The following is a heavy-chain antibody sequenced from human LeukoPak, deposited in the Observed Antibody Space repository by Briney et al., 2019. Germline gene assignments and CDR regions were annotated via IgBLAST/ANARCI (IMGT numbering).Heavy chain of an antibody. CDR2: ISAYNGNR. CDR1: GYTFSIYG. V-gene: IGHV1-18*01. D-gene: IGHD2-2*01. J-gene: IGHJ5*02. CDR3: ARDLQARATTSSHCFDP. Sequence: ASVKVSCKASGYTFSIYGITWVRQAPGQGLEWMGWISAYNGNRNYAQKVQGRVTMTADTSTSTATMELRSLRTDDTAVYYCARDLQARATTSSHCFDPWGQGTLVTVPS.